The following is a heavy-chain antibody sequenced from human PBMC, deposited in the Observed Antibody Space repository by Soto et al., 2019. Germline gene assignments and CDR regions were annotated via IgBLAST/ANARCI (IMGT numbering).Heavy chain of an antibody. V-gene: IGHV1-3*04. D-gene: IGHD4-4*01. J-gene: IGHJ4*02. CDR2: INTATGNT. CDR3: ARTYTNYNHFDF. Sequence: QVQLVQSGAEEKKPGASVKVSCKAFGYTFTTYALHWVRQAPGQRLEWMGWINTATGNTEYSQNFQDRXXIXRXXSASTAYMDLSSLRSEDTAVYFCARTYTNYNHFDFWGQGTLVTVAS. CDR1: GYTFTTYA.